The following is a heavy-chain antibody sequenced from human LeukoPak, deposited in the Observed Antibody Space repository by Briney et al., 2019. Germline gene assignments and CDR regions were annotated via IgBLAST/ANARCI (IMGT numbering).Heavy chain of an antibody. CDR3: AREYDSGYDRYYFYGMDV. CDR2: ISSSSGTI. D-gene: IGHD5-12*01. V-gene: IGHV3-48*02. J-gene: IGHJ6*02. CDR1: GFSFSTYS. Sequence: GGSLRLSCAASGFSFSTYSMNWVRQAPGKGLEWISYISSSSGTIIYAGSVKGRFTISRDNGRHLLYLQMNSLGDEDMAVYYCAREYDSGYDRYYFYGMDVWGQGTTVTVSS.